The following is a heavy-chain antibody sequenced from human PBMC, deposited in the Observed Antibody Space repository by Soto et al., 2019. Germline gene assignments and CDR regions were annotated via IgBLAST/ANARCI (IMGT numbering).Heavy chain of an antibody. CDR2: ISGSGGSI. J-gene: IGHJ4*02. V-gene: IGHV3-23*01. CDR3: ARVAPEYSSTPRRFDF. D-gene: IGHD6-13*01. Sequence: LRLSCAASGFTFGIYAMSWVRQAPGKGLEWVSSISGSGGSIYYAHSVEGRFTISRDKTKNTLDLQMNSLRAEDTAVYHCARVAPEYSSTPRRFDFWGQGTLVTVSS. CDR1: GFTFGIYA.